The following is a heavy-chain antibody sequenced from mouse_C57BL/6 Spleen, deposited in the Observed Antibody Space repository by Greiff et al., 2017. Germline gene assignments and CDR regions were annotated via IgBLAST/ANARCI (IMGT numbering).Heavy chain of an antibody. CDR3: ARGGILRLYAMDY. V-gene: IGHV5-17*01. CDR2: ISSGSSTI. J-gene: IGHJ4*01. Sequence: EVQVVESGGGLVNPGGSLKLSCAASGFTFSDYGMHWVRQAPEKGLEWVAYISSGSSTIYYADTVKGRFTISRDNAKNTLFLQMTSLRSEDTAMYYCARGGILRLYAMDYWGQGTSVTVSS. CDR1: GFTFSDYG. D-gene: IGHD1-2*01.